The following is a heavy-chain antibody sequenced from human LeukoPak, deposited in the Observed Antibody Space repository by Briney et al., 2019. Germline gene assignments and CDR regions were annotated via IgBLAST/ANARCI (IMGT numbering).Heavy chain of an antibody. CDR2: ISSSSGYI. CDR3: ARSLWFGESGYFDY. CDR1: GFTFSSYS. V-gene: IGHV3-21*01. J-gene: IGHJ4*02. D-gene: IGHD3-10*01. Sequence: GGSLRLSCAASGFTFSSYSMNWVRQAPGKGLEWVSSISSSSGYIYYADSVKGRFTISRDNAKNSLYLQMNSLRAEDTAVYYCARSLWFGESGYFDYWGQGTLVTVSS.